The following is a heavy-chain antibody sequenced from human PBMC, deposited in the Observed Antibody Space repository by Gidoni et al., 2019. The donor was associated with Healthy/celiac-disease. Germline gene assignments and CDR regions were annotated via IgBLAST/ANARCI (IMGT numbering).Heavy chain of an antibody. Sequence: QLQLQESGPGLVKPSETLSLTCTVSGGSISSSSYYWGWIRQPPGKGLEWIGSIYYSGSTYYNPSLKSRVTISVDTSKNQFSLKLSSVTAADTAVYYCARHNDVDTAMDNWGQGTLVTVSS. CDR1: GGSISSSSYY. D-gene: IGHD5-18*01. CDR2: IYYSGST. V-gene: IGHV4-39*01. CDR3: ARHNDVDTAMDN. J-gene: IGHJ4*02.